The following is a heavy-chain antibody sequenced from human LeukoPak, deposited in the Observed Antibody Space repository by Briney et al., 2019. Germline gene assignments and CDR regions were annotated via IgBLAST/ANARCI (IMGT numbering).Heavy chain of an antibody. CDR1: GGTFSSYA. CDR2: IIPIFGTA. D-gene: IGHD2-15*01. J-gene: IGHJ3*02. Sequence: SVKVSCTASGGTFSSYAISWVRQAPGQGLEWMGGIIPIFGTANYAQKFQGRVTITADESTSTAYMELSSLRSEDTAVYYCARERGDCSGGSCYVDALDIWGQGTMVTVSS. V-gene: IGHV1-69*01. CDR3: ARERGDCSGGSCYVDALDI.